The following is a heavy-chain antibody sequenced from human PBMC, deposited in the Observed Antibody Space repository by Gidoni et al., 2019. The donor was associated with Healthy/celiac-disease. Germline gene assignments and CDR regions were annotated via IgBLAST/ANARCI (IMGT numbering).Heavy chain of an antibody. CDR1: GGSISISSYY. V-gene: IGHV4-39*01. D-gene: IGHD3-3*02. CDR2: IYYVGST. CDR3: ARQPFRPYAFDI. J-gene: IGHJ3*02. Sequence: QLQLQESGPGLVKPSETLSLTCTVSGGSISISSYYWGWIRQPPGKGLECIGSIYYVGSTYYNPYLKSRVTISVDTSKNQFPLNLSSVTAADTAVYYCARQPFRPYAFDILVQGTMVTVSS.